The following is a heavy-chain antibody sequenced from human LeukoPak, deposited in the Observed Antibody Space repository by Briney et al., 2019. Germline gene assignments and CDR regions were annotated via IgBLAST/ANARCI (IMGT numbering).Heavy chain of an antibody. D-gene: IGHD3-22*01. Sequence: SVKVSCKASGGTFSSYAISWVRQAPGQGLEWMGRIIPILGIANYAQKFQGRVTITADKSTSTAYMELSSLRSEDTAVYYCAKEEGVALAHYYDAPGDYAFDIWGQGTMVTVSS. CDR3: AKEEGVALAHYYDAPGDYAFDI. CDR2: IIPILGIA. J-gene: IGHJ3*02. CDR1: GGTFSSYA. V-gene: IGHV1-69*04.